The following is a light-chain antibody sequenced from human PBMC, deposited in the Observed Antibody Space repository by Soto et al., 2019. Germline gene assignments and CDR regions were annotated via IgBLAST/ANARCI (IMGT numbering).Light chain of an antibody. CDR1: QSVSTN. Sequence: EIVMTQSPATLSVSPGERATLSCRASQSVSTNLAWYQQKPGQAPRLLIYGASTTATGFPARFSGSGSGTEFILPISSLQSEDFAVYYCQQYSHWPTFGQGTKVEIK. CDR3: QQYSHWPT. CDR2: GAS. J-gene: IGKJ1*01. V-gene: IGKV3-15*01.